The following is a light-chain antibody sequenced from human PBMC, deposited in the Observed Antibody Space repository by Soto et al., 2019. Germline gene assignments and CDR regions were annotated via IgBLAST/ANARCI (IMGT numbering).Light chain of an antibody. CDR2: DVS. CDR3: CSYVGGWV. Sequence: QSALTQPRSVSGSPGQSVSISCAGTSSDFGGYKYVSWYQQHPGKAPKLMIFDVSERPSGVPDRFSGSKSGNTASLTISGLRAEDEAEYFCCSYVGGWVFGGGTKLTVL. J-gene: IGLJ3*02. CDR1: SSDFGGYKY. V-gene: IGLV2-11*01.